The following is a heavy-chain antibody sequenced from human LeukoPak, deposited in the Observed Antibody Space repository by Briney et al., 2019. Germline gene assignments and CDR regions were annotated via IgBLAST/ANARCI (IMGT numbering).Heavy chain of an antibody. J-gene: IGHJ4*02. CDR1: GGSISSYY. V-gene: IGHV4-4*07. Sequence: PSETLSLTCTASGGSISSYYWSWIRQPAGKGLEWIGRMYPSGSTNYNPSLKSRVTMSVDTSKNQFSLKLNSVTAADTAVYYCARHLCTSCSFDYWRQGTLVTVSS. CDR3: ARHLCTSCSFDY. CDR2: MYPSGST. D-gene: IGHD2-2*01.